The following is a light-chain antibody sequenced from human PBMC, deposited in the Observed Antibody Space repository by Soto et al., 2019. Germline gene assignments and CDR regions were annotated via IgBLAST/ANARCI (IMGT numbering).Light chain of an antibody. CDR2: GAS. CDR1: QTISTY. CDR3: QQSYSTLT. J-gene: IGKJ3*01. V-gene: IGKV1-39*01. Sequence: DIQMTQSPSPLSASVGDIVTITCRASQTISTYLNWYQQKPGKAPKLLIYGASSLQSGVPSRFSGSGSGTDFTLTISSLQPEDFATYYCQQSYSTLTFGPGTKVDIK.